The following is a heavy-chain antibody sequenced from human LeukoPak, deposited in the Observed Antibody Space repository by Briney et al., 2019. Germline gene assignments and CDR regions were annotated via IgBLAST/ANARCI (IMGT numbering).Heavy chain of an antibody. D-gene: IGHD3-3*01. V-gene: IGHV3-33*08. CDR1: GFTFSSYG. CDR3: ARVFTIFGVVIPFDY. Sequence: TGGSLRLSCAASGFTFSSYGMHWVRQAPGKGLEWVAVIWYGGSNKYYADSVKGRFTISRDNSKNTLYLQMNSLRAEDTAVYYCARVFTIFGVVIPFDYWGQGTLVTVSS. CDR2: IWYGGSNK. J-gene: IGHJ4*02.